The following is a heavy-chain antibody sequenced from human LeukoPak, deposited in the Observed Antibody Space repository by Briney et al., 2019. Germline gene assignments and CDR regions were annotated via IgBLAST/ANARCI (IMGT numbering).Heavy chain of an antibody. J-gene: IGHJ4*02. D-gene: IGHD2-2*01. CDR2: INPNSGGT. V-gene: IGHV1-2*02. Sequence: ASVKVSCKASGYTFTGYYMHWVRQAPGQGLEWMGWINPNSGGTKYAQKFQGRVTMTRDTSISTAYMELSRLTSDDTAVYYCASGRTDIVVVPATLRNYYFDYWGQGTLVTVSS. CDR3: ASGRTDIVVVPATLRNYYFDY. CDR1: GYTFTGYY.